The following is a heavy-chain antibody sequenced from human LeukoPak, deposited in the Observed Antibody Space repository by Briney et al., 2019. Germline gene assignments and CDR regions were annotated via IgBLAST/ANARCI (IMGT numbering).Heavy chain of an antibody. CDR3: ARDSPYMSFDY. CDR2: INWNGGTT. Sequence: GGSLRLSCAASGFTFSDYYMSWIRQAPGKGLEWVSGINWNGGTTGYADSMKGRFTISRDNAKNSLYLQMNSLRAEDTALYYCARDSPYMSFDYWGQGTLVTVSS. V-gene: IGHV3-20*04. J-gene: IGHJ4*02. D-gene: IGHD2-2*02. CDR1: GFTFSDYY.